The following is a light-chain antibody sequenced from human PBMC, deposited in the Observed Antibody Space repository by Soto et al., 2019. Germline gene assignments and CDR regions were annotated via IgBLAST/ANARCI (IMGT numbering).Light chain of an antibody. V-gene: IGKV3-15*01. CDR3: QHYNNWPT. CDR2: GAS. CDR1: QSVSSN. J-gene: IGKJ4*01. Sequence: EIVMTQSPATLSVSPGERATLSCRASQSVSSNLAWYQQKPGQAPRLLIYGASTRATGIPASFSRSGSGTEFTPTIISMQSEDVAVYYCQHYNNWPTFGGGTKVEIK.